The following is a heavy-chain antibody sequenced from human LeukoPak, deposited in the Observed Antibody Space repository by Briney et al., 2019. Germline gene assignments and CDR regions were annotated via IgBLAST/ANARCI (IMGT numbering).Heavy chain of an antibody. CDR2: ISYDGSNK. Sequence: PGGSLRLSCADHGFTLSSYPMHRGPKAPGKGLEWVAVISYDGSNKYYADSVKGRFTISRDNSKNTLYLQMNSLRAEDTAVYYCASPKVGNYYGMDVWGQGTTVTVSS. V-gene: IGHV3-30-3*01. CDR3: ASPKVGNYYGMDV. D-gene: IGHD2-15*01. J-gene: IGHJ6*02. CDR1: GFTLSSYP.